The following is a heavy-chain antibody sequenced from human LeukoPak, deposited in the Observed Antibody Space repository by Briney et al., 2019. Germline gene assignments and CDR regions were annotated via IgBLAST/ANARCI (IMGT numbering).Heavy chain of an antibody. V-gene: IGHV1-2*02. CDR3: TRRLERRGYYFDY. Sequence: ASVKVSCKPSGYTFTGYYIHWVRQAPGQGLEWMGWINPNSGGTNYTQKFQGRVTMTSDTSISTAYLDLSDLTSDDTAVYYCTRRLERRGYYFDYWGQGTLVTVSS. CDR2: INPNSGGT. J-gene: IGHJ4*02. CDR1: GYTFTGYY. D-gene: IGHD1-1*01.